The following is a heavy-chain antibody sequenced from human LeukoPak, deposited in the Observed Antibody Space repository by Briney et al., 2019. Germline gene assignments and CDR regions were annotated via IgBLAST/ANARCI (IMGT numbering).Heavy chain of an antibody. CDR1: GDSISSSSYY. D-gene: IGHD3-22*01. CDR2: IYYSGST. CDR3: ARLQYYYDSNGYYSLYYFDY. Sequence: PSETLSLTCTVSGDSISSSSYYWGWIPQPPGKGLEWIGNIYYSGSTYYNPSLRSRLTISLDTSKNQFSLTLSSVTAADTAVYYCARLQYYYDSNGYYSLYYFDYWGQGTVVTVSS. V-gene: IGHV4-39*01. J-gene: IGHJ4*02.